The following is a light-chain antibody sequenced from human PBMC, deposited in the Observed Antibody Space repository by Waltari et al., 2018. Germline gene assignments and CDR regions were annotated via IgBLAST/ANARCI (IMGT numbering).Light chain of an antibody. Sequence: SYVLTQPPSVSVAPGKTASITCWGNNLESNIVHWYQQKPAQTPILVISYDTDRPSGIHERVSGSNSGNTATLTISRVEAGDEADYYCQVWDANTDPGVFGTGTEVTVL. CDR1: NLESNI. CDR2: YDT. J-gene: IGLJ1*01. V-gene: IGLV3-21*04. CDR3: QVWDANTDPGV.